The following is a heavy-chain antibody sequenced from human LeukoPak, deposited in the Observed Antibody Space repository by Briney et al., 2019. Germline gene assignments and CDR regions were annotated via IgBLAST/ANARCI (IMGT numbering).Heavy chain of an antibody. J-gene: IGHJ4*02. CDR1: GFTFSSYA. Sequence: GGSLRLSCAASGFTFSSYAMSWVRQAPGKGLEWVSAISGSGGSTYYADSVKGRFTVSRDSSKSTVYLQINSLRVEDTAVYYCARGRLPKYYFDSWGQGTLVTVSS. V-gene: IGHV3-23*01. D-gene: IGHD4-11*01. CDR3: ARGRLPKYYFDS. CDR2: ISGSGGST.